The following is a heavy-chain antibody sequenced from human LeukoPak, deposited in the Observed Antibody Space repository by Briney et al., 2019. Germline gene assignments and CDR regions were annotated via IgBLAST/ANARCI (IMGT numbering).Heavy chain of an antibody. J-gene: IGHJ3*01. D-gene: IGHD3-16*01. Sequence: GGSLRLSCAASGFTFSSYNMNWVRQAPGKGLEWVSFIGTSAHYISYADSLKGRFTISRDDAKNSLFLQMSSLRAEDTALYYCARDLSWARAFDVWGQGTMVTVSS. CDR3: ARDLSWARAFDV. CDR2: IGTSAHYI. CDR1: GFTFSSYN. V-gene: IGHV3-21*01.